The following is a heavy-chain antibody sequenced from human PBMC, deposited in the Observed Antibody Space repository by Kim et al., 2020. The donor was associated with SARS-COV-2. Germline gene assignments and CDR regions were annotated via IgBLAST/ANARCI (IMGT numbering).Heavy chain of an antibody. J-gene: IGHJ5*02. Sequence: GGSLRLSCAVSGFTFSGYGMHWVRQAPGKGLEWVAVIWHDGSNKYYVDPVKGRFTISRDNSKNTLYLQMNSLRAEDTAVYYCVRNAQNNWFDLWGQGTL. CDR2: IWHDGSNK. CDR1: GFTFSGYG. CDR3: VRNAQNNWFDL. V-gene: IGHV3-33*01.